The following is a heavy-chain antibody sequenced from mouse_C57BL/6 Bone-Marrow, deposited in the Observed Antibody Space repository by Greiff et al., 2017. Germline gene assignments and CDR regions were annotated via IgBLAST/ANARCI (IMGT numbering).Heavy chain of an antibody. J-gene: IGHJ2*01. V-gene: IGHV1-56*01. CDR1: GYTFTSHW. CDR3: ARRSDGYYDIDY. CDR2: SFPGSGST. Sequence: QVQLQQSGPELARPGASVKISCKAPGYTFTSHWMQWVRQRPGQGLEWIGESFPGSGSTYYNEKFKGKATLTVDISSSTAYMQLSSLTSEDSAVYFCARRSDGYYDIDYWGQGTTLTVSS. D-gene: IGHD2-3*01.